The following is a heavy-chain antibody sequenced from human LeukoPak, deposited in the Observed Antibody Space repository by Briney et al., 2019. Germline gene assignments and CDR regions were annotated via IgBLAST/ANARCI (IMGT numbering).Heavy chain of an antibody. CDR1: GYRFTDFG. V-gene: IGHV1-18*01. J-gene: IGHJ3*02. D-gene: IGHD1-14*01. CDR3: TRDHGTNYAKHACDI. Sequence: ASVKVSCKASGYRFTDFGISWVRQAPGQGLEWIGWISAYNGNRDYAQKFQGRVTMTTDTSTSTAYIELRSLRSDDTAVYYCTRDHGTNYAKHACDIWGQGTMVTVSS. CDR2: ISAYNGNR.